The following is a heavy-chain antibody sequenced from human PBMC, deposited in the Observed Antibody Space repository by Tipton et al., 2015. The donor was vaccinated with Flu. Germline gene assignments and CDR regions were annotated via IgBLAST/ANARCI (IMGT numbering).Heavy chain of an antibody. CDR3: AANHYYDSSGYYFGVGAFDI. CDR1: GSTFTSYG. V-gene: IGHV1-18*01. D-gene: IGHD3-22*01. Sequence: QSGAEVKKPGASVKVSCKASGSTFTSYGISWVRPAPGQGLEWMGWISAYNGNTNYAQKLQGRVTMTTDTSTSTAYMELRSLRSDDTAVYYCAANHYYDSSGYYFGVGAFDIWGQGTMVTVSS. CDR2: ISAYNGNT. J-gene: IGHJ3*02.